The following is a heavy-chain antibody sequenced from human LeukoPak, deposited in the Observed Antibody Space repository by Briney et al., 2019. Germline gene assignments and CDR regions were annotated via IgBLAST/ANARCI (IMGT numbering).Heavy chain of an antibody. Sequence: QSGGSLRLSCAASGFTFSSYAMSWVRQAPGKGLEWVSAISGSGGSTYYADSVKGRFTISRDNSKNTLYLQMNSLRAEDTAVYYCANGVPKGYDAFDIWGQGTMVTVSS. V-gene: IGHV3-23*01. CDR3: ANGVPKGYDAFDI. CDR1: GFTFSSYA. D-gene: IGHD3-16*01. J-gene: IGHJ3*02. CDR2: ISGSGGST.